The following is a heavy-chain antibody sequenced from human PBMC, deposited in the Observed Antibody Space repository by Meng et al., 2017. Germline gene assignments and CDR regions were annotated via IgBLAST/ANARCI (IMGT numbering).Heavy chain of an antibody. J-gene: IGHJ4*02. CDR2: INPNGGST. V-gene: IGHV1-46*01. D-gene: IGHD5-18*01. Sequence: ASVKVSCKASGYTFTSYYIHWVRQAPGQGLEWMGIINPNGGSTSYAQKFQGRVTMTRDTSTSTAYMELSSLRSEDTAVYYCARSGYSYGPWHYFYYWGQGTLVTVSS. CDR1: GYTFTSYY. CDR3: ARSGYSYGPWHYFYY.